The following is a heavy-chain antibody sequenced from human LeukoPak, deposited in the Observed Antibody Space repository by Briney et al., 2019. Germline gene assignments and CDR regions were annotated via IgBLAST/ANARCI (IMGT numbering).Heavy chain of an antibody. CDR2: ISAYNGNT. D-gene: IGHD6-19*01. J-gene: IGHJ3*02. CDR3: AREPPRSKYSSGGDAFDI. V-gene: IGHV1-18*01. CDR1: GYTFTSYG. Sequence: ASVKVSCKASGYTFTSYGISWVRQAPGQGLEWMGWISAYNGNTNYAQKLQGRVTMTTDTSTSTAYMELRSLRSDDTAVYYCAREPPRSKYSSGGDAFDIWGQGTMVTVSS.